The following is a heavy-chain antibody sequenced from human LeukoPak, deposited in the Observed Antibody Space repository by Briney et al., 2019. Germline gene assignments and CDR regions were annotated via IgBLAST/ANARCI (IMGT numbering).Heavy chain of an antibody. CDR2: ISYDGSNK. D-gene: IGHD5-24*01. V-gene: IGHV3-30*18. CDR3: AKYRDGYNTYYYYYMDV. J-gene: IGHJ6*03. Sequence: GGSLRLSCAASGFTFSSYGMHWVRQAPGKGLEWVAVISYDGSNKYYADSVKGRFTISRDNSKNTLYLQMNSLRAEDTAVYYCAKYRDGYNTYYYYYMDVWGKGTTVTISS. CDR1: GFTFSSYG.